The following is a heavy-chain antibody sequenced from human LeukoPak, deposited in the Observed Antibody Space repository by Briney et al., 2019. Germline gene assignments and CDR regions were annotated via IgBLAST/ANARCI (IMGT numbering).Heavy chain of an antibody. CDR1: GGSTSSYY. CDR2: IYYSGST. CDR3: ARITGTTHRFDC. D-gene: IGHD1-20*01. Sequence: SETLSLTCTLSGGSTSSYYSSWVRQPPGNGLEWIGYIYYSGSTNYNPSLKSRVTISVDTSKNQFSLKLSSVTAADTAVYYCARITGTTHRFDCWGQGTLVTVSS. V-gene: IGHV4-59*01. J-gene: IGHJ4*02.